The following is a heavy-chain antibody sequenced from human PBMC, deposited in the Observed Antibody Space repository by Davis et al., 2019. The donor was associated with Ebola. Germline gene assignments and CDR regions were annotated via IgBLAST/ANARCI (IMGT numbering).Heavy chain of an antibody. D-gene: IGHD4-17*01. CDR2: INHSGST. Sequence: SETLSLTCAVYGGSFSGYYCSWIRQPPGKGLEWIGEINHSGSTNYNPSLKSRVTISVDTSKNQFSLKLSSVTAADTAVYYCARGPHTVGFDPWGQGTLVTVSS. CDR1: GGSFSGYY. CDR3: ARGPHTVGFDP. J-gene: IGHJ5*02. V-gene: IGHV4-34*01.